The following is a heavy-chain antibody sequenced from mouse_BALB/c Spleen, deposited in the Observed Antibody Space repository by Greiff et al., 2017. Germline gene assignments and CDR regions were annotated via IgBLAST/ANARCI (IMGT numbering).Heavy chain of an antibody. CDR1: GYTFTSYY. Sequence: QVPLLQPWAALVKPGASVKLSCKASGYTFTSYYMYWVKQRPGQGLEWIGGINPSNGGTNFNEKFKSKATLTVDKSSSTAYMQLSSLTSEDSAVYYCTRLGRGYWGQGTTLTVSA. J-gene: IGHJ2*01. CDR3: TRLGRGY. V-gene: IGHV1S81*02. D-gene: IGHD4-1*01. CDR2: INPSNGGT.